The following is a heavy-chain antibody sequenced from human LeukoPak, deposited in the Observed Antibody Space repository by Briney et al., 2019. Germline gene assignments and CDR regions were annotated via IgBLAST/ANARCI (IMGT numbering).Heavy chain of an antibody. D-gene: IGHD3-22*01. CDR3: ARAVHVYYDSSGYDWGAFDI. CDR2: MNPNSGNT. CDR1: GYTFTSYD. Sequence: ASVKVSCKASGYTFTSYDINWVRQATGQGLEWMGWMNPNSGNTGYAQKFQGRVTMTRNTSISTAYMELSSLRSEDTAVYYCARAVHVYYDSSGYDWGAFDIWGQGTMVTVSS. J-gene: IGHJ3*02. V-gene: IGHV1-8*01.